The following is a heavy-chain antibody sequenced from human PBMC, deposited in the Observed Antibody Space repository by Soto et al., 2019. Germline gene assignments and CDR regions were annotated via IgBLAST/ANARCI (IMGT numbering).Heavy chain of an antibody. CDR2: MNPNSGNT. CDR1: GYTFTSYD. J-gene: IGHJ4*02. CDR3: ARDKVVGATGN. Sequence: QVQLVQSGAEVKKPGASVKVSCKASGYTFTSYDISWVRQATGQGLEWMGWMNPNSGNTVYAQKFQGRVTMTRNTSISTAYMELSSLRSEDTAAYYYARDKVVGATGNWGQGTLVTVSS. V-gene: IGHV1-8*01. D-gene: IGHD1-1*01.